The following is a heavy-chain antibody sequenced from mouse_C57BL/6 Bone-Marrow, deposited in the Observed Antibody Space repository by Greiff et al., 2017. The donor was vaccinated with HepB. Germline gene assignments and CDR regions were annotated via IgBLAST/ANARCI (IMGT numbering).Heavy chain of an antibody. CDR2: INYDGSST. J-gene: IGHJ1*03. CDR3: ARDLTRYGSSYWYFDV. V-gene: IGHV5-16*01. D-gene: IGHD1-1*01. CDR1: GFTFSDYY. Sequence: EVKVVESEGGLVQPGSSMKLSCTASGFTFSDYYMAWVRQVPEKGLEWVANINYDGSSTYYLDSLKSRFIISRDNAKNILYLQMSSLKSEDTATYYCARDLTRYGSSYWYFDVWGTGTTVTVSS.